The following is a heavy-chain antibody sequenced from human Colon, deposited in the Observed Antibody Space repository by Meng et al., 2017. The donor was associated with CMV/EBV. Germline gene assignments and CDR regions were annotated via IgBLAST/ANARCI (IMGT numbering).Heavy chain of an antibody. CDR1: GFNFRSSA. CDR2: ISGGGTST. D-gene: IGHD6-19*01. V-gene: IGHV3-23*01. CDR3: ARGVIAVGPGHYFDH. Sequence: GESLKISCAASGFNFRSSAMSWVRQAPGKGLEWVAGISGGGTSTYYADSVKGRFTISRDTPKNTLFLQLNSLRAEDTAVYYCARGVIAVGPGHYFDHWGQGTLVTVSS. J-gene: IGHJ4*02.